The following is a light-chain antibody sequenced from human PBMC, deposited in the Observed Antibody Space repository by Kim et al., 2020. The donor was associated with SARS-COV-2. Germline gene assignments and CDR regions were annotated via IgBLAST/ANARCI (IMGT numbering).Light chain of an antibody. CDR3: QQYYSTPYT. V-gene: IGKV4-1*01. CDR1: QSVLDNSNNKNY. J-gene: IGKJ2*01. Sequence: DIVMTQSPDSLAVSLGERATINCKSGQSVLDNSNNKNYLAWYQQRPGQPPKLLIYWASTRESGVPDRFSGSGSGTDFTLTISSLQAEDVAVYYCQQYYSTPYTFGQGARLEIK. CDR2: WAS.